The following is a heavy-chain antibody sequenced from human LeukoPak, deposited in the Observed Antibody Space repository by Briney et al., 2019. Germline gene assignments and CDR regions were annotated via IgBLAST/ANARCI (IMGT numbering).Heavy chain of an antibody. J-gene: IGHJ4*02. CDR2: ITGSGDTT. D-gene: IGHD3-9*01. Sequence: GASLRLSCAASGFIFRNYAMRWVRQTPGKGLEWVSAITGSGDTTYYADSVKGRFAISRDNSKNTLYVERNALRAEETAVYYCAKWGDYDILTGYYVSDFWGQGTLVTVSS. CDR3: AKWGDYDILTGYYVSDF. CDR1: GFIFRNYA. V-gene: IGHV3-23*01.